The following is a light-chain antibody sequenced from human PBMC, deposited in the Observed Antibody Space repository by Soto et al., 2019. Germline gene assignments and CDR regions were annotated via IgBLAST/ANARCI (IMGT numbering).Light chain of an antibody. V-gene: IGLV2-18*02. CDR1: SSDVGSYNR. CDR3: NSFTFSSPYV. J-gene: IGLJ1*01. CDR2: DVT. Sequence: QSALTQPPSVSGSPGQSVAISCTGTSSDVGSYNRVAWYQQPPGTAPKLIIYDVTNRPSGVPDRFSGSKSGNTASLTISGLQAVDEAHYYCNSFTFSSPYVFGIGSKVTV.